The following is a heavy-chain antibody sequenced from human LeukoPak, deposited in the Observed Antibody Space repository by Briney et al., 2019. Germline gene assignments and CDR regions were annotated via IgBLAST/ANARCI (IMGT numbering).Heavy chain of an antibody. CDR1: GGSISSSSYY. Sequence: PSETLSLTCTVSGGSISSSSYYWCWIRQPPGRGLEWIGSIYYSGSTYCNPSLKRRVTISVDTSKNQFSLKLSSVTAADTAVYYCAREDGDYLGWFDPWGQGTLVTVSS. J-gene: IGHJ5*02. D-gene: IGHD4-17*01. V-gene: IGHV4-39*01. CDR3: AREDGDYLGWFDP. CDR2: IYYSGST.